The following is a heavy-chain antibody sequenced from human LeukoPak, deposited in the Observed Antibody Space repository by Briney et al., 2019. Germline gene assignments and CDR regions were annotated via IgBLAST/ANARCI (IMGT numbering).Heavy chain of an antibody. CDR1: GGSLRNYY. V-gene: IGHV4-59*01. D-gene: IGHD4-17*01. CDR3: ARAWPYTVSTGYYYYYMDV. Sequence: SETLSLTCTVSGGSLRNYYWSWIRQPPGEGLEWIGYISNSGSTDYNPSLKSRVTISVDTSKNLFSLRLSSVTAADTAVYYCARAWPYTVSTGYYYYYMDVWGKGTTVTVSS. J-gene: IGHJ6*03. CDR2: ISNSGST.